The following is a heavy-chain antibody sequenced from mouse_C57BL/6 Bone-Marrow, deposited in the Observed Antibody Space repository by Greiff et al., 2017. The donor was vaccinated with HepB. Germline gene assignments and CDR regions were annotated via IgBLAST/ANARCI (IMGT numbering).Heavy chain of an antibody. CDR1: GFTFSSYG. J-gene: IGHJ4*01. CDR2: ISSGGSYT. Sequence: EVQLVESGGDLVKPGGSLKLSCAASGFTFSSYGMSWVRQTPDKRLEWVATISSGGSYTYYPDSVKGRFTISRDNAKNTLYLQMSSLKSEDTAMYYCARHVYYAMDYWGQGTSVTVSS. V-gene: IGHV5-6*01. CDR3: ARHVYYAMDY.